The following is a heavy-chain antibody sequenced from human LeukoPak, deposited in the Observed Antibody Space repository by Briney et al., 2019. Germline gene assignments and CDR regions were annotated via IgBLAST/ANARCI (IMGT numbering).Heavy chain of an antibody. CDR2: IYYSGST. D-gene: IGHD3-3*01. J-gene: IGHJ4*02. Sequence: SETLSLTCTVSGGSISSYYWSWIRQPPGKGLEWIGYIYYSGSTYYNPSLKSRVTISVDTSKNQFSLKLSSVTAADTAVYYCARARYDFWSGYLPWGQGTLVTVSS. V-gene: IGHV4-30-4*08. CDR1: GGSISSYY. CDR3: ARARYDFWSGYLP.